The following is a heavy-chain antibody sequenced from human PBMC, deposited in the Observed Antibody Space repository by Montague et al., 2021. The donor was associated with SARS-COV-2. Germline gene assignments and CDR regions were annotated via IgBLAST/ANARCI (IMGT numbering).Heavy chain of an antibody. D-gene: IGHD3-22*01. J-gene: IGHJ3*02. CDR1: GGSISSGGYY. V-gene: IGHV4-31*03. CDR3: ARVQGITMIVVVIGAFDI. CDR2: IYYSGST. Sequence: TLSLTCTVSGGSISSGGYYWSWIRQHPGKGQEWIGYIYYSGSTYYNPSLKSRVTISVDTSKNQFSLKLSSVTAADTAVYYCARVQGITMIVVVIGAFDIWGQGTMVTVSS.